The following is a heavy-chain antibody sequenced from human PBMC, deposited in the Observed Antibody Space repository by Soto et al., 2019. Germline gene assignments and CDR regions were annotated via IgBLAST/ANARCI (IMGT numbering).Heavy chain of an antibody. D-gene: IGHD2-15*01. V-gene: IGHV3-21*01. J-gene: IGHJ5*02. Sequence: KAGGSLRLSCAASGFSFSSYSMNWVRQAPGKGLEWVSSISSSASHINYADSVKGRFTISRDNAKKSLYLQMNSLRAEDTAVYYCARGYTGYFSGGTCYWFVPWGPGTLVTVSS. CDR1: GFSFSSYS. CDR2: ISSSASHI. CDR3: ARGYTGYFSGGTCYWFVP.